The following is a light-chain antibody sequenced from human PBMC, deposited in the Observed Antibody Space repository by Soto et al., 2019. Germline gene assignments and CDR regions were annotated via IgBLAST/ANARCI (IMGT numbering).Light chain of an antibody. CDR1: QSVGSS. Sequence: ETVMTQSPATLSVSPVEGATLSCRASQSVGSSLAWYQHKPGQAPRLLIYGATTGATGIPARFSGSGYGAEFTLTINSLQSEDFALYYCLQYSNGPRTFGQGTKVDIK. CDR2: GAT. CDR3: LQYSNGPRT. V-gene: IGKV3-15*01. J-gene: IGKJ1*01.